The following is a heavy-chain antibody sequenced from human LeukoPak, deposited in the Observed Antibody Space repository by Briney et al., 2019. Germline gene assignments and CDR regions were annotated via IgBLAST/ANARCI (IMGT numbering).Heavy chain of an antibody. CDR2: ITPSGDNT. CDR3: ARDNSVGDYAWWFDP. D-gene: IGHD1-26*01. J-gene: IGHJ5*02. V-gene: IGHV1-46*01. CDR1: GYTFTSYG. Sequence: GASVKVSCKASGYTFTSYGISWVRQAPGQGLEWLGLITPSGDNTWYAQKFHRRVTMTRDLSTSTDYLELSSLLYDDTAVYYCARDNSVGDYAWWFDPWGQGTLVTVSS.